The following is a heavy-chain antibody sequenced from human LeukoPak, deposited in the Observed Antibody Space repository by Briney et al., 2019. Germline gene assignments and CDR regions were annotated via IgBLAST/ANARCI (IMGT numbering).Heavy chain of an antibody. CDR3: ARGVLPYNWNHHAFDI. V-gene: IGHV1-69*13. Sequence: ASVKVSCKASGGTFSTYTISWVRQAPGQGLEWMGGIIPVFATPDYSQNFQGRVTIIADESTSTAYMELSRLRSQDTAIYYCARGVLPYNWNHHAFDIWGQGTMVTVSS. D-gene: IGHD1-14*01. CDR1: GGTFSTYT. CDR2: IIPVFATP. J-gene: IGHJ3*02.